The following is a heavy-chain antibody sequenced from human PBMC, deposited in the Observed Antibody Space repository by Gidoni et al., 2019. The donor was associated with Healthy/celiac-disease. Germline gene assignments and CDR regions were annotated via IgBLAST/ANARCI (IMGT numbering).Heavy chain of an antibody. J-gene: IGHJ4*02. CDR3: ARTLPNLVVTATALDY. CDR1: GGSISSGGYY. CDR2: IYYSGST. Sequence: QVQLQESGPGLVKPSQTLSLTCTVSGGSISSGGYYWSWIRQHPGKGLEWIGYIYYSGSTYYNPSLKSRVTISVDTSKNQFSLKLSSVTAADTAVYYCARTLPNLVVTATALDYWGQGTLVTVSS. V-gene: IGHV4-31*03. D-gene: IGHD2-21*02.